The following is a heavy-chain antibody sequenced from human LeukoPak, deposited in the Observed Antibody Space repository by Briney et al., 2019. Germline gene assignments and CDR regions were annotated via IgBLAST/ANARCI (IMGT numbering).Heavy chain of an antibody. J-gene: IGHJ4*02. CDR1: GFIFSYAW. CDR3: TTEFWYYFNN. D-gene: IGHD3-3*01. V-gene: IGHV3-15*01. CDR2: INTRTDGATT. Sequence: PGGSLRLSCAASGFIFSYAWMNWVRQAPGQGLEWVGRINTRTDGATTTYAAPVKGRFTISRDDSKSTLYLEMNSLKTEDTAVYYCTTEFWYYFNNWGQGTLVTVSS.